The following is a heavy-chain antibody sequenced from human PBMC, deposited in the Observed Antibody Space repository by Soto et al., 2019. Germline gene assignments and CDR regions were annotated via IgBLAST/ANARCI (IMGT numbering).Heavy chain of an antibody. CDR2: IWFDGSQK. J-gene: IGHJ4*02. V-gene: IGHV3-33*01. Sequence: VESGGGVVQPGSSLRLSCAVSASIFVGYGMHWVRQAPGKGLEWVAVIWFDGSQKYYADSVKGRFTISRDNSRNMIYLQMDSLRPEDTAIYYCTRDGLGATAFREFCDYWGQGTLVTVSS. CDR3: TRDGLGATAFREFCDY. D-gene: IGHD1-1*01. CDR1: ASIFVGYG.